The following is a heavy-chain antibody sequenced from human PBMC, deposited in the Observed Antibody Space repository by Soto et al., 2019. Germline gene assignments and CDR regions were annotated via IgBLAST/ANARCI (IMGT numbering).Heavy chain of an antibody. V-gene: IGHV3-7*01. CDR3: ARDPVCSGGSCYDY. CDR2: IKQDGSEI. Sequence: PGGSLRLSCAASGFTFSRYWITWVRQAPGKGLEWVANIKQDGSEIYYVDPVKGRFTISRDNAENSLYLQMNSLRAEDTAVYYCARDPVCSGGSCYDYWGQGTLVTVS. J-gene: IGHJ4*02. D-gene: IGHD2-15*01. CDR1: GFTFSRYW.